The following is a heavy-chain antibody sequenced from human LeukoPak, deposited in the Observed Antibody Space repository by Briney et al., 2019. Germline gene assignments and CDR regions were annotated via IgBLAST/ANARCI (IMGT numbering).Heavy chain of an antibody. Sequence: PGGSLRLSCAASGFTFSSYAMSWVRQAPGKGLEWVSAISGSGGSTYYADSVKGRFTIPRDNSKNTLYLQMNSLRAEDTAVYYCAKDFPLVHYYDSSGYHLGMDVWGQGTTVTVSS. CDR1: GFTFSSYA. CDR3: AKDFPLVHYYDSSGYHLGMDV. J-gene: IGHJ6*02. V-gene: IGHV3-23*01. CDR2: ISGSGGST. D-gene: IGHD3-22*01.